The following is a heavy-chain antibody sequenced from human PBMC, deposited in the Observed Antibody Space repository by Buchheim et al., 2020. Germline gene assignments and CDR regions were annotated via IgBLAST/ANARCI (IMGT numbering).Heavy chain of an antibody. J-gene: IGHJ4*02. CDR1: GYPFIAYF. Sequence: QVQLLQSGAELRKPGASVKVSCKASGYPFIAYFVHWVRQAPGQGLEWVGRINPFNGDTHYAQKFQGRVTMTSDTSISTADMELRRLRSDDTALYYCARDLGSGWYFFDYWRQGTL. V-gene: IGHV1-2*02. CDR2: INPFNGDT. CDR3: ARDLGSGWYFFDY. D-gene: IGHD6-19*01.